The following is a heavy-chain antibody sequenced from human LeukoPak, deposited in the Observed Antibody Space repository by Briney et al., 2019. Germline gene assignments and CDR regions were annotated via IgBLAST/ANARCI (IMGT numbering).Heavy chain of an antibody. CDR2: INPNSGGT. J-gene: IGHJ5*02. Sequence: GASVKVSCKASGYTFTGYYMHWVRQAPGQGLEWMGRINPNSGGTNYAQKFQGRVTMTRDTPISTAYMELSRLRSDDTAVYYCARESIVVVPAGPSVNWFDPWGQGTLATVSS. CDR1: GYTFTGYY. CDR3: ARESIVVVPAGPSVNWFDP. D-gene: IGHD2-2*01. V-gene: IGHV1-2*06.